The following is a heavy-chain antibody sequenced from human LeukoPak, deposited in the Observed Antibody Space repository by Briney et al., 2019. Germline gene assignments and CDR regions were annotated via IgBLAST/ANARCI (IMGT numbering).Heavy chain of an antibody. CDR3: ARPPGYDSSGYYENYFDY. Sequence: SQTLSLTCTVSGGSISSGSYYWSWIRQPAGKGLEWIGRIYTSGSTNYNPSLKSRVTISVDTSKNQFSLKLSSVTAADTAVYYCARPPGYDSSGYYENYFDYWGQGTLVTVSS. V-gene: IGHV4-61*02. J-gene: IGHJ4*02. CDR1: GGSISSGSYY. D-gene: IGHD3-22*01. CDR2: IYTSGST.